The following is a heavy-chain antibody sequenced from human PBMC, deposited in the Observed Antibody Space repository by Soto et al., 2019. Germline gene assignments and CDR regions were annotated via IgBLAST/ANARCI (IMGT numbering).Heavy chain of an antibody. CDR1: GYTFTSYD. CDR2: MNPNSGNT. Sequence: ASVKVSCKASGYTFTSYDINWVRRATGQGLEWMGWMNPNSGNTGYAQKFQGRVTMTRNTSISTAYMELSSLRSEDTAVYYCASVSGSYYYYYYGMDVWGQGTTVTVSS. D-gene: IGHD3-10*01. V-gene: IGHV1-8*01. J-gene: IGHJ6*02. CDR3: ASVSGSYYYYYYGMDV.